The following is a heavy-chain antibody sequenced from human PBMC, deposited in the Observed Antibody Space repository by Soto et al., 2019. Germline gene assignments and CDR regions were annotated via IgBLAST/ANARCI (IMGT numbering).Heavy chain of an antibody. D-gene: IGHD1-26*01. V-gene: IGHV3-21*01. CDR3: ARGELSKYYYYGMDV. CDR1: GFTFSSYS. J-gene: IGHJ6*02. Sequence: GGSLRLSCAASGFTFSSYSMTWVRQAPGKGLEWVSSISSSSSYIYYADSVKGRFTISRDNAKNSLYLQMNSLRAEDTAVYYCARGELSKYYYYGMDVWGQGTTVTVSS. CDR2: ISSSSSYI.